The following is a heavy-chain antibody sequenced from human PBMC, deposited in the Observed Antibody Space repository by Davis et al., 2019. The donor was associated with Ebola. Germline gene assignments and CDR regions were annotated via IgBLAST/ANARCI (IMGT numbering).Heavy chain of an antibody. V-gene: IGHV4-59*01. D-gene: IGHD3-16*02. CDR3: ARGSMITFGGVIVNNYYYYGMDV. CDR2: IYYSGST. CDR1: GGSISSYY. J-gene: IGHJ6*02. Sequence: MPGGSLRLSCTVSGGSISSYYWSWIRQPPGKGLAWIGYIYYSGSTNYNPSLKSRVTISVDTSKNQFSLKLSSVTAADTAVYYCARGSMITFGGVIVNNYYYYGMDVWGQGTTVTVSS.